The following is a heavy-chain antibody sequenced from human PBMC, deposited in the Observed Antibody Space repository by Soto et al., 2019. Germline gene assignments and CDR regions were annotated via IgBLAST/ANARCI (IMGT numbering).Heavy chain of an antibody. Sequence: QVQLVQSGAEMRRPGSSVKGSCKASGGTFSSYRINWVRQAPGQGLEWVGGIVPIYRTADYAQKFQGRVTITADESARTAYMELRGLKSQDTAVYYCARDSGAKLSSSWGQGILVTDSS. CDR3: ARDSGAKLSSS. CDR1: GGTFSSYR. D-gene: IGHD6-13*01. CDR2: IVPIYRTA. V-gene: IGHV1-69*01. J-gene: IGHJ4*02.